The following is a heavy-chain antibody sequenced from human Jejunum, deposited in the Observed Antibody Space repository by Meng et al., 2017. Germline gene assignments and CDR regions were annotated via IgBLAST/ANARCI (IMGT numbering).Heavy chain of an antibody. CDR3: VREGYSGSWNNWLFDL. V-gene: IGHV3-13*01. CDR2: IGPGGDT. J-gene: IGHJ2*01. Sequence: GESLKISCAASGFTFSTSDFHWVRQPPGKGLEWVSGIGPGGDTYYPDSLKGRFTMSRENAKDSLYLQMNSLRAGDTAVYYCVREGYSGSWNNWLFDLWGRGTLVTVSS. D-gene: IGHD6-13*01. CDR1: GFTFSTSD.